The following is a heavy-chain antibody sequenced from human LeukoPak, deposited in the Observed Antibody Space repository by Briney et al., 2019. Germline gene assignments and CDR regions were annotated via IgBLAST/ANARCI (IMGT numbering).Heavy chain of an antibody. V-gene: IGHV3-23*01. J-gene: IGHJ3*02. CDR1: GFTFSSYA. D-gene: IGHD1-26*01. CDR3: AEDRARELLLGAFDI. Sequence: PGGSLRLSCAASGFTFSSYAMSWVRQAPGKGLEWVSAISGSGGSTYYADSVKGRFTISRDNSKNTLYLQMDSLRAEDTAVYYCAEDRARELLLGAFDIWGQGTMVTVSS. CDR2: ISGSGGST.